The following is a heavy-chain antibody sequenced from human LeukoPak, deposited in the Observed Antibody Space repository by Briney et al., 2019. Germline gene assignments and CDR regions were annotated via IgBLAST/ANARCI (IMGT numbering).Heavy chain of an antibody. CDR1: GYTFTSYG. CDR2: ISAYNGNT. D-gene: IGHD3-22*01. Sequence: ASVKVSCKASGYTFTSYGISWVRQAPGQGLEWMGWISAYNGNTNYAQKLQGRVTMTTDTSTSTAYMELRSLRSDDTAVYYCARDANYYDSSGYHYDFDYWGQGTLVTVSS. V-gene: IGHV1-18*01. J-gene: IGHJ4*02. CDR3: ARDANYYDSSGYHYDFDY.